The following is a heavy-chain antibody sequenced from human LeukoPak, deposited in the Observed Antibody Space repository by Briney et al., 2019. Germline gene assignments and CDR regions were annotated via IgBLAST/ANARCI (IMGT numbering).Heavy chain of an antibody. V-gene: IGHV1-8*01. CDR1: GYTFTNYD. J-gene: IGHJ4*01. D-gene: IGHD3-16*01. CDR3: AGVPHEWGAY. CDR2: MNPNSGFT. Sequence: GAAVKVSCKASGYTFTNYDINWVRQATGQGLEWMGYMNPNSGFTTYGQKFQGRVTMTRDTSISTPYMKLGSLRSEDTAVYYCAGVPHEWGAYWGHGTLVTVSS.